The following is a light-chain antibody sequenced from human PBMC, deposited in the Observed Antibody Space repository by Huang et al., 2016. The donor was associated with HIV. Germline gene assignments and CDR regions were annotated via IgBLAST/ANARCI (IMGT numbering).Light chain of an antibody. J-gene: IGKJ5*01. V-gene: IGKV3-20*01. CDR1: QTIKNIY. Sequence: EIVLTQSPDTLSLSPGERATVSCRVSQTIKNIYLAWYQQKPGQGTRLLIYGASSRATDIPDRFSGSGSGTDFTLTINRLEPEDFAVYYCQQYDSSQGISFGQGTRLEMK. CDR2: GAS. CDR3: QQYDSSQGIS.